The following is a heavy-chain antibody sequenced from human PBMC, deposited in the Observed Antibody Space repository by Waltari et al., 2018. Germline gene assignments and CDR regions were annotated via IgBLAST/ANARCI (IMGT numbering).Heavy chain of an antibody. Sequence: QVQLVQSGAEVKKPGSSVKVSCKASGGTFSSYAISWVRQAPGQGLEWMGGSIPRFGTANDAQKFQGRGTITADESTSTAYMELSSLRSEDTAVYYCARLLVDGQLVYYYYGMDVWGQGTTVTVSS. CDR1: GGTFSSYA. CDR2: SIPRFGTA. J-gene: IGHJ6*02. D-gene: IGHD6-6*01. CDR3: ARLLVDGQLVYYYYGMDV. V-gene: IGHV1-69*01.